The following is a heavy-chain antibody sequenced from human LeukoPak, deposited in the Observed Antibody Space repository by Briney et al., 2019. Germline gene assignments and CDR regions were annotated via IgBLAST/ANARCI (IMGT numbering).Heavy chain of an antibody. CDR3: ARCRENDFWSGSPVDH. CDR1: GFFFSSYC. J-gene: IGHJ4*02. CDR2: ISGDGTKK. Sequence: GGSLRLSCEASGFFFSSYCMHWVRQAPGKGLEWLAVISGDGTKKYYAESVKGRFTISRDDSKTTVLVQLNRLRVEDTAVYYCARCRENDFWSGSPVDHWGQGTLVTVSS. D-gene: IGHD3-3*01. V-gene: IGHV3-30-3*01.